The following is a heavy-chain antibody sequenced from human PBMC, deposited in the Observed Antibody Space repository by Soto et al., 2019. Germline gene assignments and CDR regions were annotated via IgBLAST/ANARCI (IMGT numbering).Heavy chain of an antibody. CDR3: ARAARIAARGWFDP. V-gene: IGHV1-3*01. Sequence: GAPVKVSCKASGYTFTSYAMHWVRQAPGQRLEWVGWINAGNGNTKYSQKFQGRVTITRDTSASTAYMELSSLRSEDTAVYYCARAARIAARGWFDPWGQGTLVTVSS. CDR2: INAGNGNT. D-gene: IGHD6-6*01. CDR1: GYTFTSYA. J-gene: IGHJ5*02.